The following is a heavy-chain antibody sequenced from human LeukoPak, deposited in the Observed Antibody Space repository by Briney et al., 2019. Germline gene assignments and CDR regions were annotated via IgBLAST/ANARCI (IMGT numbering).Heavy chain of an antibody. J-gene: IGHJ3*02. CDR1: GFTFSTYG. CDR2: TSYDGSNK. V-gene: IGHV3-30*18. CDR3: AKVIRVAVTAAGAFDI. Sequence: PGRSLRLSCAASGFTFSTYGMHWDRQAPGKGLEWVAATSYDGSNKYYADSVKGRITISRDNSKNTLYLQMNSLRAEDTAVYYCAKVIRVAVTAAGAFDIWGQGTMVTVSS. D-gene: IGHD2-21*02.